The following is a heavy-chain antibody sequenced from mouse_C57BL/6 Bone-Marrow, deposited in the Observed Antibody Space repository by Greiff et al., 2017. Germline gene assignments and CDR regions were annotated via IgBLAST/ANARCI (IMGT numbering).Heavy chain of an antibody. J-gene: IGHJ2*01. CDR3: APDLLWLRRGY. V-gene: IGHV1-81*01. Sequence: VQLQQSGAELARPGASVKLSCKASGYTFTSYGISWVKQRTGQCLEWIGEIYPRSGNTYYNEKFKGKATLTADKSSSTAYMELRSLTSEDSAVYFCAPDLLWLRRGYWGQGTTLTVSS. D-gene: IGHD2-2*01. CDR2: IYPRSGNT. CDR1: GYTFTSYG.